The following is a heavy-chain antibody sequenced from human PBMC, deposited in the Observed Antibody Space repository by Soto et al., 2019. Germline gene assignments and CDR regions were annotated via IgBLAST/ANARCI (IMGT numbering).Heavy chain of an antibody. J-gene: IGHJ6*02. CDR3: ARWVAGGSYHDYYYYDMDV. CDR2: IIPIFGTA. CDR1: GGTFSSYA. V-gene: IGHV1-69*01. D-gene: IGHD1-26*01. Sequence: QVQLVQSGAEVKKPGSSVKVSCKASGGTFSSYAISWVRQAPGQGLEWMGGIIPIFGTANYAQKFQGRVTITADESTSTAYMELSSLRSEDTAVYYCARWVAGGSYHDYYYYDMDVWGQGTTVTVSS.